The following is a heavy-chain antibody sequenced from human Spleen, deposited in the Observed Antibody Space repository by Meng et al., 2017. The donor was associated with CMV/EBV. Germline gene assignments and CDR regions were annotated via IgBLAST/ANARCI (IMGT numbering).Heavy chain of an antibody. V-gene: IGHV1-46*04. CDR1: GYTLTDYC. CDR3: ASEVVLRGSYTFDP. J-gene: IGHJ5*02. CDR2: IEPTTGSA. D-gene: IGHD3-16*01. Sequence: SGYTLTDYCLRWVRPGHGQGLEWMGVIEPTTGSATYAQTLQGRVTMTRDTSTSTVYMELSRLGSEDRAVYYCASEVVLRGSYTFDPWGQGTLVTVSS.